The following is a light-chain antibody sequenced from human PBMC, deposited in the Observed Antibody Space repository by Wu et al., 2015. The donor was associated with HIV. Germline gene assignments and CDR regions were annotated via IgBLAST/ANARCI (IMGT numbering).Light chain of an antibody. CDR2: GAS. Sequence: IVMTQSPATLSVSPGERATLSCRASQSVSSNLAWYQQKPGQAPRLLIYGASTRATGLPARFTGSGSGTEFTLTISSMQSEDFAVYYCQQYSNWWTFGQGTKVEIK. V-gene: IGKV3-15*01. J-gene: IGKJ1*01. CDR3: QQYSNWWT. CDR1: QSVSSN.